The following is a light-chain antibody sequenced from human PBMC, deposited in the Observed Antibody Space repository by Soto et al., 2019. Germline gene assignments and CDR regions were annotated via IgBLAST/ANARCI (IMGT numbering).Light chain of an antibody. CDR3: QQYGRSPYT. CDR1: QNIISNY. V-gene: IGKV3-20*01. J-gene: IGKJ2*01. Sequence: EIVLTQSPGTLSLAPGERATLSCRASQNIISNYLAWYQQKPGQAPRLLIYGASSRATGIPDRFSGSGSGTDFTLTISRLEPEDFAVYYCQQYGRSPYTFGQGTKLEIK. CDR2: GAS.